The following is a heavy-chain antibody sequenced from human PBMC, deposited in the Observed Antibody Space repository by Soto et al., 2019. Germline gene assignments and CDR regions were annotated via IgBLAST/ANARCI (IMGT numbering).Heavy chain of an antibody. CDR2: IWYDGSNK. D-gene: IGHD2-21*01. CDR1: GFTFSSYG. J-gene: IGHJ6*02. V-gene: IGHV3-33*01. Sequence: QVQLVESGGGVVQPGRSLRLSCAASGFTFSSYGMHWVRQAPGKGLVWVAVIWYDGSNKYYADSVKGRFTITRDNSKNTLYLQMNSLRAEDTAVYYCARDSLALEHDYDYGMDVWGQGTTVTVSS. CDR3: ARDSLALEHDYDYGMDV.